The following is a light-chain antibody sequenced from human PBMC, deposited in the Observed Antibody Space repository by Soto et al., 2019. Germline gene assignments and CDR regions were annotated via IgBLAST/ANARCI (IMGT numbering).Light chain of an antibody. V-gene: IGKV1-16*01. J-gene: IGKJ4*01. CDR1: RDMDNF. Sequence: DIEMTQSPSSLSASLGDMVTITCRASRDMDNFIPWFQQRPGKAHEAILFAATSLQSGVPSRFSGSGFGTEFPLTIITLQPEDLATYFCQQYYRYPLTFGGGTKVEIK. CDR2: AAT. CDR3: QQYYRYPLT.